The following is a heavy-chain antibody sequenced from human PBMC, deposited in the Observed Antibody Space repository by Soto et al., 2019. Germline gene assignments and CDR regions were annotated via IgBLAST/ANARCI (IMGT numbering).Heavy chain of an antibody. CDR1: GGSVSSGNYY. J-gene: IGHJ6*02. CDR2: IYYTGSS. CDR3: ARHGSSSWYVLGGYYGMDV. Sequence: SETLSLTCTVSGGSVSSGNYYWSWIRQPPGKGLEWIGFIYYTGSSSYNPSLKSRVTMSLDKSNNQFSLKLSSVTAADTAVYYCARHGSSSWYVLGGYYGMDVWGQGTTVT. D-gene: IGHD6-13*01. V-gene: IGHV4-61*01.